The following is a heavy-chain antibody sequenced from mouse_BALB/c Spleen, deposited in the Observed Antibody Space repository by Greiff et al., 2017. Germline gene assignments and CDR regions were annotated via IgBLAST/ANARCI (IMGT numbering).Heavy chain of an antibody. CDR1: GFTFSSFG. V-gene: IGHV5-17*02. Sequence: QVVESGGGLVQPGGSRKLSCAASGFTFSSFGMHWVRQAPEKGLEWVAYISSGSSTIYYADTVKGRFTISRDNPKNTLFLQMTSLRSEDTAMYYCARGRTMLTSWYFDVWGAGTTVTVSS. CDR2: ISSGSSTI. J-gene: IGHJ1*01. D-gene: IGHD2-2*01. CDR3: ARGRTMLTSWYFDV.